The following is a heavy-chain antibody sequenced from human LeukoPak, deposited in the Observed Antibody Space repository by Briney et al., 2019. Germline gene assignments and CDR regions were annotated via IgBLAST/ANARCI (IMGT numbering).Heavy chain of an antibody. CDR2: IYTSGST. V-gene: IGHV4-4*07. J-gene: IGHJ4*02. CDR1: GGSISSYY. D-gene: IGHD3-10*01. CDR3: ARGSFQDPLLKGELLSTSDY. Sequence: KSSETLSLTCTVSGGSISSYYWSWIRQPAGKGLEWIGRIYTSGSTNYNPSLKSRVTMSVDTSKNQFSLKLSSVTAADTAVYYCARGSFQDPLLKGELLSTSDYWGQGTLVTVSS.